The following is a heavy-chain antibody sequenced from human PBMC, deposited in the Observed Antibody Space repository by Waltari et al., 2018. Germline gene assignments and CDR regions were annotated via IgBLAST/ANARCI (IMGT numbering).Heavy chain of an antibody. J-gene: IGHJ4*02. Sequence: QVQLVQSGAEVKKPGASVKVSCKASGYTFTGYYMHWVRQAPGQGLEWMGWINPNRGGTNYAQKFQGRVTMTRDTSISTAYMELSRLRSDDTAVYYCARDLRSSEYSIDYWGQGTLVTVSS. D-gene: IGHD1-26*01. V-gene: IGHV1-2*02. CDR3: ARDLRSSEYSIDY. CDR2: INPNRGGT. CDR1: GYTFTGYY.